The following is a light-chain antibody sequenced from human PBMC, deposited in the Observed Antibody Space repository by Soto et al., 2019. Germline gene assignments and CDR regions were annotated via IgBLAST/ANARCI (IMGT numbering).Light chain of an antibody. CDR3: CSYAGSSTFNWV. J-gene: IGLJ3*02. CDR2: EVS. Sequence: QAVVTQPASVSGSPGQSITISCTGTSSDIGRYNLVSWYQQYPGKAPKLMIYEVSKRPSGVSNRFSGSKSGNTASLTISGLQAEDEADYYCCSYAGSSTFNWVFGGGTKLTVL. CDR1: SSDIGRYNL. V-gene: IGLV2-23*02.